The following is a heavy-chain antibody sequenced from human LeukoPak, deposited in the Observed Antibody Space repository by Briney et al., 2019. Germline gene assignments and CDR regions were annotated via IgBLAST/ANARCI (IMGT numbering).Heavy chain of an antibody. CDR3: ARDLNTMFRSGYFEY. CDR2: IWYDGSEK. V-gene: IGHV3-33*08. D-gene: IGHD3-10*01. CDR1: GFTFSSYS. Sequence: GGSLRLSCAASGFTFSSYSMNWVRQAPGKGLEWVSVIWYDGSEKYYADSVKGRFTISRDNSKNILFLQMNSLRAEDTAVYYCARDLNTMFRSGYFEYWGQGTLVTVSS. J-gene: IGHJ4*02.